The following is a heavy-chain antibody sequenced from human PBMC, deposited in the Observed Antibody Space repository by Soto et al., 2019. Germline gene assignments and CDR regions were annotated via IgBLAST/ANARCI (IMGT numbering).Heavy chain of an antibody. CDR2: INPKSDDT. V-gene: IGHV1-2*02. CDR1: GYPFSDNQ. D-gene: IGHD4-4*01. CDR3: ARKHSLDYIRWGLDP. Sequence: SVKDACKASGYPFSDNQIHWSRRAPLQGLEWMGRINPKSDDTNYAQKFQGRVTMTRDTSIDTAYLELTGLTSDDTATYYCARKHSLDYIRWGLDPWGQGTLVTVSS. J-gene: IGHJ5*02.